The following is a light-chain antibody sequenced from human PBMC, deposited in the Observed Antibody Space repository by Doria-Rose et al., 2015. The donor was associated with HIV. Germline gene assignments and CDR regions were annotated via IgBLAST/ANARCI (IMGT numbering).Light chain of an antibody. CDR1: QSFSSTY. Sequence: TQSPGVLSLSPGERATLSCRASQSFSSTYLAWYQQKPGQAPSLLIYDGSTRATGIPDRFSASGSGTDFTRTINRLEPEDFALYYCHQYGTSWTFGQGTKVEI. CDR3: HQYGTSWT. CDR2: DGS. J-gene: IGKJ1*01. V-gene: IGKV3-20*01.